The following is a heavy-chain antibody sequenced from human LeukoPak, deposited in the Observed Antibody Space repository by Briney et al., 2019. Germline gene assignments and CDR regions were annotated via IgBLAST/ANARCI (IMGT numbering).Heavy chain of an antibody. D-gene: IGHD3-22*01. CDR1: GFTFSSYA. CDR2: ISYDGSNK. CDR3: ARDPSYNYYDSSGYYSGWFDP. J-gene: IGHJ5*02. Sequence: GGSLRLSCAASGFTFSSYAMHWVRQAPGKGLEWVAVISYDGSNKYYADSAKGLFTISRDNSKNTLYLQMNSLRAEDTAVYYCARDPSYNYYDSSGYYSGWFDPWGQGTLVTVSS. V-gene: IGHV3-30-3*01.